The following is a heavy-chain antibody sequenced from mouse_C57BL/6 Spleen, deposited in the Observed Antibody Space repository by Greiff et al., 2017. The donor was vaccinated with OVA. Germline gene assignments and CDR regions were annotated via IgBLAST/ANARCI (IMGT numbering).Heavy chain of an antibody. CDR2: INPNNGGT. CDR1: GYTFTDYN. CDR3: AYDYDGYYFDY. V-gene: IGHV1-22*01. Sequence: EVQLQQPGAELVKPGASVKMSCKASGYTFTDYNMHWVKQSHGKSLEWIGYINPNNGGTSYNQKFKGKATLTVNKSSSTAYMELRSLTSEDSAVYYCAYDYDGYYFDYWGQGTTLTVSS. J-gene: IGHJ2*01. D-gene: IGHD2-4*01.